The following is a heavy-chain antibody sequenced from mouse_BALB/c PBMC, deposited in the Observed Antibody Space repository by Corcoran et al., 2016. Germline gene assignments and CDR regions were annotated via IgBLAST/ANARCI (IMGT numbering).Heavy chain of an antibody. V-gene: IGHV1S135*01. CDR3: VRGVRSPLDY. CDR1: VYSFTSYY. CDR2: IDTFNGGT. J-gene: IGHJ2*01. Sequence: EIQLQQSGHELMKPGSSVKVACKAYVYSFTSYYMHWVKQSNGKSLEWIGYIDTFNGGTSYHQKFKGKATLTVDKSSSTAYMHLSSLTSEDSAVYYCVRGVRSPLDYCVQGTTLTVSS.